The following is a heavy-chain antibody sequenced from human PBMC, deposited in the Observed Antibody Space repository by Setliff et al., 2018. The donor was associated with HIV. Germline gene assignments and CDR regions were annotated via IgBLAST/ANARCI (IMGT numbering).Heavy chain of an antibody. CDR1: GFTFSSHN. CDR2: ISPSGSYI. Sequence: PSETLRLSCTASGFTFSSHNMNWVRQAPGKGLEWVSSISPSGSYIYYADSMKGRFTISRDNAKNSLYLQMNSLTVEDTAVYYCARGDTTPIYPNYMDVWGKGTTVTVSS. D-gene: IGHD2-21*02. V-gene: IGHV3-21*06. J-gene: IGHJ6*03. CDR3: ARGDTTPIYPNYMDV.